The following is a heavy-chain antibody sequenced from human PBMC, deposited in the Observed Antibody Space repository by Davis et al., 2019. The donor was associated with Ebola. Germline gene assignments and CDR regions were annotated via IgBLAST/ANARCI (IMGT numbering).Heavy chain of an antibody. CDR3: ATGGYYYYYGMDV. V-gene: IGHV4-34*01. Sequence: MPSETLSLTCAVYGGSFSGYYWSWIRQPPGKGLERIGEINHSGSTNYNPSLKSRVTISVDTSKNQFSLKLSSVTAADTAVYYCATGGYYYYYGMDVWGQGTTVTVSS. D-gene: IGHD3-16*01. CDR2: INHSGST. J-gene: IGHJ6*02. CDR1: GGSFSGYY.